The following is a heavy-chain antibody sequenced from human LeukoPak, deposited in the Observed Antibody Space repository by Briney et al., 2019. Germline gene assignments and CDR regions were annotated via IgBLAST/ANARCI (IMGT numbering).Heavy chain of an antibody. V-gene: IGHV1-24*01. CDR1: GYTLTELS. J-gene: IGHJ4*02. CDR2: FDPEDGET. Sequence: ASVKVSYKVSGYTLTELSMHWVRQAPGKGREWMGGFDPEDGETIYAQKFQGRVTMTEDTSTDTAYMELSSLRSEDTAVYYCATLGGSYYYFDYWGQGTLVTVSS. CDR3: ATLGGSYYYFDY. D-gene: IGHD1-26*01.